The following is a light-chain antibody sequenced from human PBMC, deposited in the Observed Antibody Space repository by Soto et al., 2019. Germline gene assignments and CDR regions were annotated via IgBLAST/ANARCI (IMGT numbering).Light chain of an antibody. CDR2: GAS. J-gene: IGKJ2*01. CDR3: HLYGGSSLMLT. V-gene: IGKV3-20*01. Sequence: EIVLTQSPGTLSLSPGERATLSCRASQSVTSEFLAWYQQKPGQAPRLISYGASTRAAGVPDRFSGSGSGTDFPLTITILEPEDFAVYYCHLYGGSSLMLTFGPGTKLGV. CDR1: QSVTSEF.